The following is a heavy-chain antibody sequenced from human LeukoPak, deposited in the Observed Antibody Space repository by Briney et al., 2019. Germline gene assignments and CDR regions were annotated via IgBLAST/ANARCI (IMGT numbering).Heavy chain of an antibody. CDR3: ASQYHYDGGGSYSLVY. J-gene: IGHJ4*02. D-gene: IGHD2-21*01. Sequence: PGGSLRLSCAASGFTVTDGYMTWVRQGPGRGLEWLSVIFTAGSTNYADSVKGRFTISRHDSENTLYLQMSNLRPEDTAVYYFASQYHYDGGGSYSLVYWGQGTLVTVSS. CDR1: GFTVTDGY. CDR2: IFTAGST. V-gene: IGHV3-53*04.